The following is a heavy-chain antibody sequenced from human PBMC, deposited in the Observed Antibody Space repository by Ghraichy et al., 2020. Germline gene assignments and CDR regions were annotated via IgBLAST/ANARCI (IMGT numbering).Heavy chain of an antibody. Sequence: GGSLRLSCAASGFTVSSNYMSWVRQAPGKGLEWVSVIYSGGSTYYADSVKGRFTISRHNSKNTLYLQMNSLRAEDTAGYYCARGDRGLFFDYWGQGTLSTVSS. D-gene: IGHD3-16*01. CDR3: ARGDRGLFFDY. CDR1: GFTVSSNY. CDR2: IYSGGST. V-gene: IGHV3-53*04. J-gene: IGHJ4*02.